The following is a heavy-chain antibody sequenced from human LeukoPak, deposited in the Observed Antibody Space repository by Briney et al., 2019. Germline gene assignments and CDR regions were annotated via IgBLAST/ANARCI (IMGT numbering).Heavy chain of an antibody. J-gene: IGHJ4*02. CDR3: ARVAYSGYDYRGYFDY. Sequence: PSETLSLTCTVSGGSISSYYWSWIRQPPGKGLEWIGYIYYSGSTNYNPSLKSRVTISVDPSKNQFSLKLSSVTAADTAVYYCARVAYSGYDYRGYFDYWGQGTLVTVSS. V-gene: IGHV4-59*12. D-gene: IGHD5-12*01. CDR1: GGSISSYY. CDR2: IYYSGST.